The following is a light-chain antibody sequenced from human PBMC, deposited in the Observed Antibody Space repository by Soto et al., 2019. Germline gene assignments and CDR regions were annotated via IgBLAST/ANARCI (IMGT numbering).Light chain of an antibody. CDR1: QSFSSSY. CDR2: GAS. CDR3: QQYVSSPRT. V-gene: IGKV3-20*01. J-gene: IGKJ1*01. Sequence: EIELTQSPGTLSLSPGERATLSCRASQSFSSSYLAWYQQKPGQAPRLLIYGASTRATGIPDRFSGSGSGTDVTLTINRLEPEDFAVYYCQQYVSSPRTFGQGTKVEIK.